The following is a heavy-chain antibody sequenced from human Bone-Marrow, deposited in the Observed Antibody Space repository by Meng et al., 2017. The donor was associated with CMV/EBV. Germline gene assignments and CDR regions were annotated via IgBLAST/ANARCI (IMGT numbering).Heavy chain of an antibody. V-gene: IGHV3-38-3*01. CDR2: ISGGST. CDR1: GFTVSSNE. J-gene: IGHJ4*02. D-gene: IGHD3-3*01. Sequence: GSLRLSCAASGFTVSSNEMSWVRQAPGKGLEWVSSISGGSTYYADSRKGRFTISRDNSKNTLHLQMNSLRAEDTAVYYCARDARFLECPDYWGQGTLVTVSS. CDR3: ARDARFLECPDY.